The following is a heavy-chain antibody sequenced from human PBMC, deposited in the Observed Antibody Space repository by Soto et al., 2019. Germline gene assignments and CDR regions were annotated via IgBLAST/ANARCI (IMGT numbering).Heavy chain of an antibody. CDR1: GGSISSYY. Sequence: SETLSLTCTVSGGSISSYYWSWIRQPPGKGLEWIGYIYYSGSTNYNPSLKSRVTISVDTSKNQFSLKLSSVTAADTAVYYCARHELYGALHYMDVWGKGTTVTVSS. J-gene: IGHJ6*03. D-gene: IGHD2-2*02. CDR3: ARHELYGALHYMDV. CDR2: IYYSGST. V-gene: IGHV4-59*08.